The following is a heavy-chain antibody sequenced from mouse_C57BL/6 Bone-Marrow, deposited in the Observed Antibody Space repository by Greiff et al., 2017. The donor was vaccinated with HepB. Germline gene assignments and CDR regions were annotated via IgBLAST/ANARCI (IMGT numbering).Heavy chain of an antibody. D-gene: IGHD2-4*01. CDR2: INPNNGGT. Sequence: EVQLQQSGPELVKPGASVKISCKASGYTFTDYYMNWVKQSPGKSLEWIGDINPNNGGTSYNQKFKGKATLTVDKSSSTAYMERRSLTSEDSAVYYSARSDDYAWFAYWGQGTLVTVSA. CDR3: ARSDDYAWFAY. V-gene: IGHV1-26*01. J-gene: IGHJ3*01. CDR1: GYTFTDYY.